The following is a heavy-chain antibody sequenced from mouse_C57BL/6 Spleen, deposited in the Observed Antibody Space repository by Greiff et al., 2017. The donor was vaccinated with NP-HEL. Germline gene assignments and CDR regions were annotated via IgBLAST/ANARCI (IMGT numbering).Heavy chain of an antibody. CDR2: IRNKANGYTT. CDR3: ASSSYGYFDY. Sequence: EVMLVESGGGLVQPGGSLSLSCAASGFTFTDYYMSWVRQPPGKALEWLGFIRNKANGYTTEYSASVKGRFTISRDNSQSILYLQMNALRAEDSATYYCASSSYGYFDYWGQGTTLTVSS. J-gene: IGHJ2*01. V-gene: IGHV7-3*01. D-gene: IGHD1-1*02. CDR1: GFTFTDYY.